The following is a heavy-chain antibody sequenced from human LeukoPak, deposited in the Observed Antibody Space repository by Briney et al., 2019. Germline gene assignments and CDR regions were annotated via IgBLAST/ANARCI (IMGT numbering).Heavy chain of an antibody. CDR1: GFTFRSYA. CDR2: ISGSGGST. CDR3: AKDANVYRVFDC. J-gene: IGHJ4*02. V-gene: IGHV3-23*01. D-gene: IGHD5/OR15-5a*01. Sequence: QTGGSLRLSCAAAGFTFRSYAMSWVRQAPGKGLEWVSSISGSGGSTDYADSVKGRFTISRDNSKNTLYLQMNSLRAEDTAVYYCAKDANVYRVFDCWGQGNLVTVSS.